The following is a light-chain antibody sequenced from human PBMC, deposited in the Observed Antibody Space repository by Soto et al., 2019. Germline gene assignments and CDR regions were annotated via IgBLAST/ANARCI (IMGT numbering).Light chain of an antibody. CDR3: KHYDSAPLT. CDR1: QSISSR. Sequence: DIQMTQSPSTLSASVGDRVTITCRASQSISSRLAWYQQKPGKAPKLLIYKASSLETGVPSRFSGSGSGTEFTLTISSLQPDDFATYYCKHYDSAPLTFGPGTKVDV. V-gene: IGKV1-5*03. J-gene: IGKJ3*01. CDR2: KAS.